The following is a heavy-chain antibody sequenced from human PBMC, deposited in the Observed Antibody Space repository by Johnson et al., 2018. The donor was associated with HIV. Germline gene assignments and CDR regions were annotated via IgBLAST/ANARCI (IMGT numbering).Heavy chain of an antibody. CDR2: ISYDGSNK. J-gene: IGHJ3*02. D-gene: IGHD1-26*01. CDR1: GFTFSSYG. CDR3: ARDGGSTRGDAFDI. V-gene: IGHV3-30*19. Sequence: QEQLVESGGGLVQPGGSLRLSCAASGFTFSSYGMHWVRQAPGKGLEWVAVISYDGSNKYYADSLKGRFTISRDNSKNTLYLQMNSLRAEDTAVYYCARDGGSTRGDAFDIWGQGTMVTVSS.